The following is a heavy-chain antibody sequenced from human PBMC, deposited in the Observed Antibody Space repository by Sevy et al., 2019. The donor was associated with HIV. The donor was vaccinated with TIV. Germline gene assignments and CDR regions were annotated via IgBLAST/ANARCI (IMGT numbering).Heavy chain of an antibody. CDR1: GFTFNSHT. Sequence: GGSLRLSCAGSGFTFNSHTMNWVRQAPGKGLEWVSSISSSSSYIYYGDSVKGRITISRDNAKSSLFLQMNSQRAEDTAIYFCARVKDYGDYGAFDIWGQGTMVTVSS. V-gene: IGHV3-21*01. CDR2: ISSSSSYI. D-gene: IGHD4-17*01. J-gene: IGHJ3*02. CDR3: ARVKDYGDYGAFDI.